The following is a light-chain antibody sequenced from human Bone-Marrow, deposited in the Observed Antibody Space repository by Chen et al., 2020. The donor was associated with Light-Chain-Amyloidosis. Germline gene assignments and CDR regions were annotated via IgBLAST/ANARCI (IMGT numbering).Light chain of an antibody. CDR1: QSVSRY. J-gene: IGKJ1*01. V-gene: IGKV1-39*01. CDR2: NAS. Sequence: DIQMTQSPSSLSASLGDRVTITCRTSQSVSRYLNWYQQTPGKAPELLIYNASTLQSGVPSRFSSSGDGPEVTLSSSSLQPEDFALYYCQHSYGADRTFGQGTKVEIK. CDR3: QHSYGADRT.